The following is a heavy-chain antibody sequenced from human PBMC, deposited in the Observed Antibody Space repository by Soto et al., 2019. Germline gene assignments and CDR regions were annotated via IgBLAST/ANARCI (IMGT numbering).Heavy chain of an antibody. CDR1: GASISSSSDY. Sequence: QLQLQESGPGLVKPSETLSLTCTVSGASISSSSDYWGWIRQPPGKGLEWIGSVSYSVTTYYSPHIKSRVTISVDTTKNHLSPNLRAMTDADPALYYSAILVVHLGDCSGNGWPRSSFDYWVKGTLVTVSS. D-gene: IGHD2-15*01. CDR2: VSYSVTT. V-gene: IGHV4-39*02. J-gene: IGHJ4*02. CDR3: AILVVHLGDCSGNGWPRSSFDY.